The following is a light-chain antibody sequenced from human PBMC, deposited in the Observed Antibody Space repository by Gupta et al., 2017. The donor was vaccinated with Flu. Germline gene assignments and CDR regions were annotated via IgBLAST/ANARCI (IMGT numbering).Light chain of an antibody. Sequence: SALTQPPSVPGSPGQSVTISCTGTSSDVGTYNRVSWYQQPPGTAPKLMIYEVSNRPSGVPDRFSGSKSGNTASLTISGLQGEDEADYYCSSYTSSSTYVFGTGTKVTVL. CDR2: EVS. CDR3: SSYTSSSTYV. CDR1: SSDVGTYNR. V-gene: IGLV2-18*02. J-gene: IGLJ1*01.